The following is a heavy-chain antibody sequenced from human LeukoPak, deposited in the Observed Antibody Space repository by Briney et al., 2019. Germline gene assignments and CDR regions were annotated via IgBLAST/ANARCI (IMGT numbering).Heavy chain of an antibody. V-gene: IGHV6-1*01. J-gene: IGHJ4*02. CDR2: TYYRSKWYN. CDR3: ARSNYLDY. CDR1: GDSVSSNSAV. Sequence: SQTLSLTCVLSGDSVSSNSAVWNWIRQSPSRGLEWLGRTYYRSKWYNEYAESVRSRISIDPDTSKNQISLHLNSVTPEDTAVYYCARSNYLDYWGQGTLVTVSS.